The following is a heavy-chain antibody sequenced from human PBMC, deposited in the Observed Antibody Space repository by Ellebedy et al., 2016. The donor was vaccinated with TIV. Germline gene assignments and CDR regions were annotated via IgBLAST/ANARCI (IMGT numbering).Heavy chain of an antibody. CDR1: GGTFSSYA. V-gene: IGHV1-69*04. CDR2: IIPILGIA. J-gene: IGHJ6*03. Sequence: SVKVSXXASGGTFSSYAISWVRQAPGQGLEWMGRIIPILGIANYAQKFQGRVTMTEDTSTSTAYMELRSLRSDDTAVYYCVAYYYYMDVWGKGTTATVSS. CDR3: VAYYYYMDV.